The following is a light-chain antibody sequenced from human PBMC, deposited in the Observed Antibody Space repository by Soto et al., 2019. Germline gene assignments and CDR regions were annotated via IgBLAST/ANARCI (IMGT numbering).Light chain of an antibody. Sequence: DIQMTQSPSPLSASIGDRVTITCRASQSIDNWLAWYQHKPGKAPQLLIYDASRVKTGVPSRFTASGSGTEFTLTINTLQADDSATYFCQHYNGYPHTFGPGTKVDIK. CDR2: DAS. V-gene: IGKV1-5*01. CDR1: QSIDNW. CDR3: QHYNGYPHT. J-gene: IGKJ2*01.